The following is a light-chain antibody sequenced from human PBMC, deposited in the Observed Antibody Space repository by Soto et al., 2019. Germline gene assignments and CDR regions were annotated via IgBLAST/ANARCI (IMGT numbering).Light chain of an antibody. CDR2: DAS. Sequence: DIQMTQSPSTLPASVGDRVTITCRASQSIITWLAWFQQAPGKAPKILISDASSLKSGVPSRFRGSGSGTEFTLTISSLQPDDFATYYCQQYHIYPLTFGGGTKVAI. CDR3: QQYHIYPLT. V-gene: IGKV1-5*01. CDR1: QSIITW. J-gene: IGKJ4*01.